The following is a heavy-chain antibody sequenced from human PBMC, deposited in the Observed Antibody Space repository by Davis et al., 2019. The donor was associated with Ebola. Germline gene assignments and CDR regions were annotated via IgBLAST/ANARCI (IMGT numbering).Heavy chain of an antibody. Sequence: SVKVSCKASGYTFTGYYMHWVRQAPGQGLEWMGGIIPIFGTANYAQKFQGRVTITADKSTSTAYMERSSLRSEDTAVYYCATQSRGIAAAGTWSWFDPWGQGTLVTVSS. CDR3: ATQSRGIAAAGTWSWFDP. V-gene: IGHV1-69*06. CDR2: IIPIFGTA. CDR1: GYTFTGYY. D-gene: IGHD6-13*01. J-gene: IGHJ5*02.